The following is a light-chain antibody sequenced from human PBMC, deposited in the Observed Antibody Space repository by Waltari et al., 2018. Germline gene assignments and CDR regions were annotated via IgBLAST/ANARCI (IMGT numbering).Light chain of an antibody. CDR3: QQRRSWPLT. CDR2: ETS. Sequence: EIVLTQSPATLSVSPGERAALSCRASQSIDNYLVWYQQKPGQAPRLLIYETSNRAPGIPVRFSGSGSGTDFTLTISSLEAEDSAIYYCQQRRSWPLTFGGGTRVEIK. CDR1: QSIDNY. V-gene: IGKV3-11*01. J-gene: IGKJ4*01.